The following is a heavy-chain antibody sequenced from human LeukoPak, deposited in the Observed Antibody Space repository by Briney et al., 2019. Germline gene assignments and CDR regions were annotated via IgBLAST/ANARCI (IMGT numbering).Heavy chain of an antibody. J-gene: IGHJ4*02. CDR3: ARTSLGYYDSSGYYTADY. V-gene: IGHV1-18*01. CDR1: GYTFTSCA. Sequence: ASVKVSCKASGYTFTSCAISWVRQAPGQGLEWMGWISAYNGNTNYAQKFQGRVTITADKSTSTAYMELSSLRSEDTAVYYCARTSLGYYDSSGYYTADYWGQGTLVTVSS. CDR2: ISAYNGNT. D-gene: IGHD3-22*01.